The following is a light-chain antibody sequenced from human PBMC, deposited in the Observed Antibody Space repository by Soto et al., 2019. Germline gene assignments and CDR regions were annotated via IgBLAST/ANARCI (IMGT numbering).Light chain of an antibody. CDR3: QQYTYPAT. CDR2: EGS. CDR1: QTISTW. Sequence: DTQMTQSPSTVSASVGDRVNITCRASQTISTWLAWYQQRQGKAPKLLIYEGSTLENGVPSRFSGSGSGTQFTLTISSRQPDDVGTYYCQQYTYPATFGQGTKVEI. V-gene: IGKV1-5*01. J-gene: IGKJ1*01.